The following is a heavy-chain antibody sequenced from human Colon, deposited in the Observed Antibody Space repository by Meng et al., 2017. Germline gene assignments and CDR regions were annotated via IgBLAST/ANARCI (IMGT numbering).Heavy chain of an antibody. D-gene: IGHD1-26*01. CDR3: ARGHRLGNDY. Sequence: SETLSLTCAVYGGSLSDDYWNWIRQPPGQGLEWIGEINHSGATNYNPSLESRVTISVDKSKSQFSLNLNSVTATDTAVYFCARGHRLGNDYWGRGILVTVSS. CDR2: INHSGAT. V-gene: IGHV4-34*01. J-gene: IGHJ4*02. CDR1: GGSLSDDY.